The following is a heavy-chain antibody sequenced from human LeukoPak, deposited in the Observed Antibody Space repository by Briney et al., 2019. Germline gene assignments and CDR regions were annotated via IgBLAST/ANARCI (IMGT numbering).Heavy chain of an antibody. D-gene: IGHD3-10*01. Sequence: PGGSLRLSCVGSGFSLSEYGIHWVRQAPGKGLEWVAVVSYDGGQKYYADSVKGRFTISRDTSSDTVSLHMNSLRVEDTAVYYCARDRINMMVLGYDSGLDCWGQGTLVTVSS. CDR1: GFSLSEYG. V-gene: IGHV3-30*03. J-gene: IGHJ4*02. CDR3: ARDRINMMVLGYDSGLDC. CDR2: VSYDGGQK.